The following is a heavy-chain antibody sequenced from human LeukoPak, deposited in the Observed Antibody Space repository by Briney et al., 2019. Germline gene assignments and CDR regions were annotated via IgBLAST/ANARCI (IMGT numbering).Heavy chain of an antibody. Sequence: SETLSLTCTVSGGSISSSRYYWGWIRQPPGKGLEWIGSIYYSGSTYYNPSPKSRVTISVDTSKNQFSLKLSSVTAADTAVYYCARQGVAVAGTGFDYWGQGTLVTVSS. CDR1: GGSISSSRYY. D-gene: IGHD6-19*01. V-gene: IGHV4-39*01. CDR2: IYYSGST. J-gene: IGHJ4*02. CDR3: ARQGVAVAGTGFDY.